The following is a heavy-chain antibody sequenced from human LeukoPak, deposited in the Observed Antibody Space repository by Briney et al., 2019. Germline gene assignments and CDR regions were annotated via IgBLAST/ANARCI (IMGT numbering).Heavy chain of an antibody. CDR1: GYTYTCYY. V-gene: IGHV1-2*02. Sequence: ASVKVSCKASGYTYTCYYTHWVRQAPGQGLEWMGWINPNSGGTNYAQKFQGRVTMTRDTSISTAYLELSRLRSDDTAVYYCARFYGGKSAANFDYWGQGTLVTVSS. CDR2: INPNSGGT. J-gene: IGHJ4*02. CDR3: ARFYGGKSAANFDY. D-gene: IGHD4-23*01.